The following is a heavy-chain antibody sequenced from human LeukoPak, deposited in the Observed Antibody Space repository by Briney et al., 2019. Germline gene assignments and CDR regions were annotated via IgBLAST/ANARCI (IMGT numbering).Heavy chain of an antibody. Sequence: GGSLRLSCAASGFTFSNYAMTWVRQAPGRGLEWVSIIGISDNTYYADSVKGRFTISRDSSKNTLYLQMNSLRTEDTALYYCARKTATQNFDSWGQGTLVTVSS. CDR2: IGISDNT. V-gene: IGHV3-23*01. D-gene: IGHD2-21*02. CDR3: ARKTATQNFDS. J-gene: IGHJ4*02. CDR1: GFTFSNYA.